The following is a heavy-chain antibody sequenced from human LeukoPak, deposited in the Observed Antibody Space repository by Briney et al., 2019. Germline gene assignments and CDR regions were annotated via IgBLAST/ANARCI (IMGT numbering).Heavy chain of an antibody. CDR3: ARMGDVAEDY. CDR1: GGSFSGYY. J-gene: IGHJ4*02. CDR2: INHSGST. Sequence: SETLSLTCAVYGGSFSGYYWSWIRQPPGKGLEWIGEINHSGSTNYNPSLKSRVTISVDTSKNQFSLKLSSVAAADTAVYYCARMGDVAEDYWGQGTLVTVSS. V-gene: IGHV4-34*01. D-gene: IGHD3-16*01.